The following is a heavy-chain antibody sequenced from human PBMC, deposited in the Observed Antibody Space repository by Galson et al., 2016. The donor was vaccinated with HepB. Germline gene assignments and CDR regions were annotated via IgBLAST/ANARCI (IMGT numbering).Heavy chain of an antibody. CDR1: EFTFSSYA. V-gene: IGHV3-64D*06. J-gene: IGHJ1*01. Sequence: SLRLSCAASEFTFSSYAMHWVRQAPGKGLEYVSSISSDGGGTYYADSVKGRFTISRDNSKNTLFLQMRSLRAEDTAVYYCVKREAGYYYGDWGPGTLVTVSS. CDR2: ISSDGGGT. D-gene: IGHD3-10*01. CDR3: VKREAGYYYGD.